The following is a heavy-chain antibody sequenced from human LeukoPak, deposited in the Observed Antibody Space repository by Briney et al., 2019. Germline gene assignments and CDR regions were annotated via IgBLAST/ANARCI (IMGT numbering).Heavy chain of an antibody. CDR2: ISGSGGST. V-gene: IGHV3-23*01. CDR3: AKDHSDYYDSSGYNLSGVSGY. J-gene: IGHJ4*02. CDR1: GFTFSSYA. Sequence: GGSLRLSCAASGFTFSSYAMSWVRQAPGKGLEWVSAISGSGGSTYYADSVKGRFTISRDNSKNTLYLQMNSLRAKDPAVYYCAKDHSDYYDSSGYNLSGVSGYWGQGTLVTVSS. D-gene: IGHD3-22*01.